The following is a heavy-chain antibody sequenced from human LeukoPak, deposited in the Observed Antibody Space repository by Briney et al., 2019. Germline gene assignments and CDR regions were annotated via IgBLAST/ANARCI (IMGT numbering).Heavy chain of an antibody. CDR3: ARRAWADILTGYFVV. CDR2: INHSGST. D-gene: IGHD3-9*01. J-gene: IGHJ6*02. CDR1: GGSFSGYY. Sequence: KPSETLSLTCAVYGGSFSGYYWSWIRQPPGKGLEWIGEINHSGSTNYNPSLKSRVTISVDTSKNQFSLKLSSVTAADTAVYYCARRAWADILTGYFVVWGQGTTVTVSS. V-gene: IGHV4-34*01.